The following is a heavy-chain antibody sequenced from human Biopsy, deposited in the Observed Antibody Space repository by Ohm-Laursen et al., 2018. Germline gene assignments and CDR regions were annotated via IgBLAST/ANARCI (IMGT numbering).Heavy chain of an antibody. J-gene: IGHJ2*01. CDR2: ISYNERT. D-gene: IGHD3-9*01. V-gene: IGHV4-31*03. Sequence: TLSLTCRVSGASVKTSGYFLAWIRQRPGKGLEWIGYISYNERTHYNPSLTSRLAISFDTSNNRISLQLRSVSVADTAVYYCVREPKTGTAEAWYFDLWGRGSPVTVPS. CDR1: GASVKTSGYF. CDR3: VREPKTGTAEAWYFDL.